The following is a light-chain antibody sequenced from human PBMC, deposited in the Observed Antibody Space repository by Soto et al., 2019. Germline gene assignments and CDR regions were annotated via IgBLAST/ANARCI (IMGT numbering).Light chain of an antibody. Sequence: QPVLTQPASVSGSPGQSITISCTGTSSDVGAYNFVSWYQQHPGKAPKLMIYDVSNRPSGVSNRFSGSKSGNTASLTISGLQAEDEADYYCSSYTSSGTLYVFGAGTKLTVL. J-gene: IGLJ1*01. CDR3: SSYTSSGTLYV. CDR1: SSDVGAYNF. CDR2: DVS. V-gene: IGLV2-14*01.